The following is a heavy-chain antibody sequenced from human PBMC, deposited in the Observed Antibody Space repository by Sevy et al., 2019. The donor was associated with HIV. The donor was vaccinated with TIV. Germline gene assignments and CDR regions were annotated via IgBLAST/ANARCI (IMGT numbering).Heavy chain of an antibody. J-gene: IGHJ4*02. CDR1: GGSLNTHA. Sequence: ASVKVSCKASGGSLNTHAISWVRQAPGQGLEWMGEIIPGFSSTRYAEKFQDRVTLTADEFTSTVYMELTSLKSTDTAVYYCARGPNGNYLLYYLYYWGQGTLVTVSS. V-gene: IGHV1-69*13. CDR3: ARGPNGNYLLYYLYY. CDR2: IIPGFSST. D-gene: IGHD1-7*01.